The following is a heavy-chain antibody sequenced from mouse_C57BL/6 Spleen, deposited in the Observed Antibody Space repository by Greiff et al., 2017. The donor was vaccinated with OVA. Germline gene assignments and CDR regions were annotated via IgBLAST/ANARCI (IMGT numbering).Heavy chain of an antibody. CDR3: ARGGSSYSYWYFDV. V-gene: IGHV1-53*01. Sequence: QVQLHQPGPELVKPGASVKLSCKASGYTFTSSWMHWVKQRPGQGLEWIGNINPSNGGTNYNEKFKSKAPLTVDKSSSTASMQLSSLTTEDSAVYYCARGGSSYSYWYFDVWGTGTTVTVSA. D-gene: IGHD1-1*01. CDR1: GYTFTSSW. CDR2: INPSNGGT. J-gene: IGHJ1*03.